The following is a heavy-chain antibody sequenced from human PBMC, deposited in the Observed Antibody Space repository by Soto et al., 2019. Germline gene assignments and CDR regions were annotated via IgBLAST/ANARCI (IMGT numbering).Heavy chain of an antibody. Sequence: GGSLRLSCAASGFTFSSYSMNWVRQAPGKGLEWVSSISSSSSYIYYADSVKGRFTISRDNAKNSLYLQMNSLRAEDTAVYYCARDSPLIGRNYYYMDVWGKGTTVTVSS. CDR3: ARDSPLIGRNYYYMDV. CDR1: GFTFSSYS. V-gene: IGHV3-21*01. J-gene: IGHJ6*03. CDR2: ISSSSSYI.